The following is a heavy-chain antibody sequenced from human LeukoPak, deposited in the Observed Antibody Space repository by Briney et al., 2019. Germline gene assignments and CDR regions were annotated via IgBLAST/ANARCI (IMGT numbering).Heavy chain of an antibody. CDR3: AKDMGGYVDHGMDV. Sequence: PGGSLRLSCAATGFTFSSYAMSWVRQAPGKGLEWVSAISGSGGSTYYADSVKGRFTISRDNSKNTLYLQMNSLRAEDTAVYYCAKDMGGYVDHGMDVWGQGTTVTVSS. V-gene: IGHV3-23*01. J-gene: IGHJ6*02. D-gene: IGHD5-12*01. CDR2: ISGSGGST. CDR1: GFTFSSYA.